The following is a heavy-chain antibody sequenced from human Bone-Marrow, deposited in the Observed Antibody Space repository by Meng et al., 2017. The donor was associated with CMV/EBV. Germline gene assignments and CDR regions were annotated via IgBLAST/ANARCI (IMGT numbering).Heavy chain of an antibody. CDR2: IFPGDSET. V-gene: IGHV5-51*01. CDR1: GYTFDKYW. Sequence: KVSCKAFGYTFDKYWIGWVRQMPGKGLDWMAIIFPGDSETRYNPSFEGQVTISADKSISTTYLQWSSLKASDTAIYFCARTDTEGYCSGTSCFDALDVWGQGTVVTASS. D-gene: IGHD2-15*01. CDR3: ARTDTEGYCSGTSCFDALDV. J-gene: IGHJ3*01.